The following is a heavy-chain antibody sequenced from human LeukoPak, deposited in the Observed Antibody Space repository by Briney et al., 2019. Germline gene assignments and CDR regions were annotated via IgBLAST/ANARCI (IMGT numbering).Heavy chain of an antibody. CDR2: IITIIGTA. CDR1: GGTFSSYA. D-gene: IGHD5-12*01. Sequence: EASVKVSCKASGGTFSSYAISWVRQAPGQGREWMGGIITIIGTANYAQKCQGRVTITADESTSTAYMELSSLRSEDTAVYYCAIGENGSGYVSGGLAGDNHFDYWGQGTLVTVSS. CDR3: AIGENGSGYVSGGLAGDNHFDY. J-gene: IGHJ4*02. V-gene: IGHV1-69*13.